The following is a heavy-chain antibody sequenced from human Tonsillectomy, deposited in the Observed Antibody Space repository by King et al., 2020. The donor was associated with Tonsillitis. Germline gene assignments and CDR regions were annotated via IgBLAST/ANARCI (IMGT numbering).Heavy chain of an antibody. Sequence: VQLVESGAEVKKPGESLKISCQGSGYTFARFLIGWVRQMPGKSLEWMGLIYPGDSDTRYSPSFQGQVTISADKSNSVAYLQWSSLEASDTAMYFCARLVRSGEPGRGYYRMDVWGKGTSVTVSS. CDR1: GYTFARFL. D-gene: IGHD7-27*01. V-gene: IGHV5-51*03. CDR3: ARLVRSGEPGRGYYRMDV. CDR2: IYPGDSDT. J-gene: IGHJ6*04.